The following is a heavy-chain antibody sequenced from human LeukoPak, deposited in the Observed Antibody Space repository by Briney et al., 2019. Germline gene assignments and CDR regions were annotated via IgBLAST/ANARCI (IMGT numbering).Heavy chain of an antibody. J-gene: IGHJ1*01. Sequence: GGSLRLSCAASGFTFSSYGMHWVRQAPGKGLEWVAVISYDGSNKYYADSVKGRFTISRDNSKNTLYLQMNSLRAEDTAVYYCAKGRGGTEYFQHWGQGTLVTVS. CDR1: GFTFSSYG. V-gene: IGHV3-30*18. CDR3: AKGRGGTEYFQH. D-gene: IGHD3-16*01. CDR2: ISYDGSNK.